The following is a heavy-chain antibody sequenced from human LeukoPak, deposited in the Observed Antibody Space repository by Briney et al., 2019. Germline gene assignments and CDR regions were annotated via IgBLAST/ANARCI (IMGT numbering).Heavy chain of an antibody. V-gene: IGHV1-8*01. CDR3: ARCSVGVRTRIDF. CDR1: GYTFNNYD. Sequence: ASVKVSCKASGYTFNNYDVYWVRQATGQGLEWLGWMNPNSGNTGYAEKFQGRLTMTMNTSITTAYMELSSLRSEDTALYYCARCSVGVRTRIDFWGQGTLVTVSS. CDR2: MNPNSGNT. J-gene: IGHJ4*02. D-gene: IGHD2-15*01.